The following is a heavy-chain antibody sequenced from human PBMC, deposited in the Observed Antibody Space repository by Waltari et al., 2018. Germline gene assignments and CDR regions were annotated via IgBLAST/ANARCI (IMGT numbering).Heavy chain of an antibody. CDR1: GGSISSGGYY. CDR3: ARDYGGNSFDY. D-gene: IGHD2-15*01. CDR2: IYYRGST. V-gene: IGHV4-31*03. J-gene: IGHJ4*02. Sequence: QVQLQESGPGLVKPSQTLSLTCTVSGGSISSGGYYWSWIRQHPGKGLEWIGYIYYRGSTDYNPSLKMRVTISVDTSKNQCSLKLSSVTAADTAVYYCARDYGGNSFDYWGQGTLVTVSS.